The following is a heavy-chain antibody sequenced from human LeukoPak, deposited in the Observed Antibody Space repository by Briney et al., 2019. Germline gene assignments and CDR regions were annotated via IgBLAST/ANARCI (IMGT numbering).Heavy chain of an antibody. J-gene: IGHJ4*02. D-gene: IGHD6-13*01. CDR2: IYQSGST. CDR1: GGSISSGGYS. V-gene: IGHV4-30-2*01. Sequence: SQTLSLTCVVTGGSISSGGYSWSWIRHPPGKGLEWIGYIYQSGSTYYNPSLESRVTISVDRSKNQFSLKLSSVTAADTAVYYCGRGGIAAAASGVDYWGQGTLVTVSS. CDR3: GRGGIAAAASGVDY.